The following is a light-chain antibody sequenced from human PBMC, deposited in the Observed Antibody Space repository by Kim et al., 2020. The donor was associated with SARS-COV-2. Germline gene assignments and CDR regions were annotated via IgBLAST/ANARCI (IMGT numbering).Light chain of an antibody. CDR1: QSINTY. CDR3: QQRGT. J-gene: IGKJ3*01. CDR2: GAS. Sequence: SSLSESAGDRVTITCRASQSINTYLSWYQQKPGRAPQLLIYGASTLQSGVPSRFSGSGSGTDFTLTISSLQPEDFATYYCQQRGTFGPGTKVDIK. V-gene: IGKV1-39*01.